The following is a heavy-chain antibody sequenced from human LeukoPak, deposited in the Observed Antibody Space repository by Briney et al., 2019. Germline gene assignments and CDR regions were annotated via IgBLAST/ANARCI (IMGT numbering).Heavy chain of an antibody. CDR1: GYTFTSYD. J-gene: IGHJ4*02. Sequence: AASVTVSCKASGYTFTSYDINWVRQATGQGLEWMGWMNPNSGNTGYAQKFQGRVTMTRNTSISTAYMELSSLRSEDTAVYYCARGPYYGDYIDYWGQGTLVTVSS. D-gene: IGHD4-17*01. V-gene: IGHV1-8*01. CDR2: MNPNSGNT. CDR3: ARGPYYGDYIDY.